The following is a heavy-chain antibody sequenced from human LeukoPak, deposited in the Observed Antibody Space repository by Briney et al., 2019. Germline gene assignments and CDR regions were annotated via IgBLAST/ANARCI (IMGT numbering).Heavy chain of an antibody. CDR3: AKDLMSIKALIPRDY. J-gene: IGHJ4*02. V-gene: IGHV3-9*01. CDR1: GFTFDDYA. CDR2: ISWNSGSI. D-gene: IGHD2-21*01. Sequence: SGGSLRLSCAASGFTFDDYAMHWVRQAPGKGLEWVSGISWNSGSIGYADSVKGRFTISRDNAKNSLYLQMNSLRAEDTALYYCAKDLMSIKALIPRDYWGQGTLVTVSP.